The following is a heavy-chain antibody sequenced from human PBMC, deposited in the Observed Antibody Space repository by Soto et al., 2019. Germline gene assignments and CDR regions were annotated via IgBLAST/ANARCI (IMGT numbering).Heavy chain of an antibody. D-gene: IGHD3-10*01. Sequence: SETLSLTCAVYGGFFSGYYWSWIRQPPGKGLEWLGEINHSGSTNYNPSLKSRVTISVDTSKNQFSLKLSSVTAADTAVYYCARGRAYGSGSYYYYYGMDVWGQGTTVTVSS. J-gene: IGHJ6*02. CDR3: ARGRAYGSGSYYYYYGMDV. CDR2: INHSGST. V-gene: IGHV4-34*01. CDR1: GGFFSGYY.